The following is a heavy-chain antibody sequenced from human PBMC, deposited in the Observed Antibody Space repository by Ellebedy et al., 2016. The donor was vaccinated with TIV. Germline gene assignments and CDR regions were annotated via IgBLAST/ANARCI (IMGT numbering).Heavy chain of an antibody. CDR3: ARAEKGWGGSYYYYGMDV. CDR1: GYTFTSYY. D-gene: IGHD3-16*01. V-gene: IGHV1-46*01. Sequence: ASVKVSXKASGYTFTSYYMHWVRQAPGQGLEWMGIINPSGGSTSYAQKFQGRVTMTRDTSTSTVYMELSSLRSEDTAVYYCARAEKGWGGSYYYYGMDVWGQGTTVTVSS. J-gene: IGHJ6*02. CDR2: INPSGGST.